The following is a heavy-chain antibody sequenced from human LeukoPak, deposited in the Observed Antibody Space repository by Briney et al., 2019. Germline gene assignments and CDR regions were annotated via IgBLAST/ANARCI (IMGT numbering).Heavy chain of an antibody. CDR1: GDSISSSNYY. Sequence: SETLSLTCTVSGDSISSSNYYWGWIRQPPGKGLEWIGSIYYSGSTYHNPSLKSRVTVSVDTSKNQFSLKLSSVTAADTAVYYCARVHYDFWSGYPTYAFDIWGQGTMVTVSS. CDR3: ARVHYDFWSGYPTYAFDI. CDR2: IYYSGST. D-gene: IGHD3-3*01. V-gene: IGHV4-39*07. J-gene: IGHJ3*02.